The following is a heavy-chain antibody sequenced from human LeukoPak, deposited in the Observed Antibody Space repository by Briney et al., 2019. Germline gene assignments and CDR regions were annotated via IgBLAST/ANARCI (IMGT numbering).Heavy chain of an antibody. CDR3: ARGGYSYGYSVLDYYYYMDV. D-gene: IGHD5-18*01. J-gene: IGHJ6*03. CDR1: VFTFSTYN. V-gene: IGHV4-34*01. Sequence: GSLRLSCAASVFTFSTYNMNWVRQPPGKGLEWIGEINHSGSTNYNPSLKSRVTISVDTSKNQFSLKLSSVTAADTAVYYCARGGYSYGYSVLDYYYYMDVWGKGTTVTVSS. CDR2: INHSGST.